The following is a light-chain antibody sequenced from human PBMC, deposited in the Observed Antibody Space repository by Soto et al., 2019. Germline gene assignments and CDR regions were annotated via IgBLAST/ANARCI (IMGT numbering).Light chain of an antibody. Sequence: DIQMTQSPSTLSASVGDRVTITCRASQSISSWLAWYQQKPGKAPNLLIYEVSSLESGVPSRFSGSGSGTEFTLTISSLQPDDFATYYCQQYKSFSPYTFGQGTKLEIK. CDR3: QQYKSFSPYT. J-gene: IGKJ2*01. CDR1: QSISSW. CDR2: EVS. V-gene: IGKV1-5*03.